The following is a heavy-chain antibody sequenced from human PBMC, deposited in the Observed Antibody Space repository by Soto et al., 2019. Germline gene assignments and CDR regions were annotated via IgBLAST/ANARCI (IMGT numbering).Heavy chain of an antibody. D-gene: IGHD6-13*01. J-gene: IGHJ4*02. V-gene: IGHV4-34*01. CDR1: GGSFSGYY. Sequence: SETLSLTCAVYGGSFSGYYWSWIRQPPGKGLEWIGEINHSGSTNYNPSLKSRVTISVDTSKNQFSLKLSSVTAADTAVYYCARVGSSWFFDYWGQGTLVTVSS. CDR2: INHSGST. CDR3: ARVGSSWFFDY.